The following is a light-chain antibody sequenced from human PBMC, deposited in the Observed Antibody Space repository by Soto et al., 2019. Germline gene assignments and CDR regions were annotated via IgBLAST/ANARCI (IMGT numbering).Light chain of an antibody. CDR1: QSISTW. CDR2: DAS. J-gene: IGKJ1*01. CDR3: QRYNSYSVT. Sequence: DIQMTHSPSTLSASLGDRVTITSRASQSISTWLAWYQQKPGKAPKLLTYDASSLESGVPSRFSGSGSGTEFTLTISSLQPDDFATYYCQRYNSYSVTFGQGTKVHI. V-gene: IGKV1-5*01.